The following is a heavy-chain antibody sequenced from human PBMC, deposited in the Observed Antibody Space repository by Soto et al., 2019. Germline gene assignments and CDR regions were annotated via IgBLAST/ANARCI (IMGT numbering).Heavy chain of an antibody. CDR3: AEDIATRQRGYFDY. Sequence: VQLVESGGGLVQPGRSLRLSCAASGFTFDDYAMHWVRQAPGKGLEWVSGISWNSGSIGYADSVKGRFTISRENGKTSLYLQMKSLRDEDTALYYCAEDIATRQRGYFDYWGQGNLVTVSS. J-gene: IGHJ4*02. D-gene: IGHD5-18*01. CDR1: GFTFDDYA. V-gene: IGHV3-9*01. CDR2: ISWNSGSI.